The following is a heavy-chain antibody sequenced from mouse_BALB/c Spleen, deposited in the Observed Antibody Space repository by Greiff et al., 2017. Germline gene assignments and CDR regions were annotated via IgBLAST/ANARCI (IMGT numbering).Heavy chain of an antibody. CDR1: GYTFTDYN. D-gene: IGHD2-2*01. CDR2: IYPYNGGT. J-gene: IGHJ3*01. CDR3: AYGYDASWFAY. Sequence: EVQLQESGPELVKPGASVKISCKASGYTFTDYNMHWVKQSHGKSLEWIGYIYPYNGGTGYNQKFKSKATLTVDNSSSTAYMELRSLTSEDSAVYYCAYGYDASWFAYWGQGTLVTVSA. V-gene: IGHV1S29*02.